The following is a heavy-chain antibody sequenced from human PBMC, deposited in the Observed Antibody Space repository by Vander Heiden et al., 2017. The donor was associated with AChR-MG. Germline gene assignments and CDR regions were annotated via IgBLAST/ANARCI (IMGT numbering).Heavy chain of an antibody. CDR1: GFTFSGYA. CDR3: ATTARSYYGSGWFDP. Sequence: EVQLLESGGGLVQLGGSLRLSCAASGFTFSGYASSWGRQAPGKGLDWVSAISGSGGSTYCADSVKGRFTISRDNSKNTLYLQMNSLRAEDTAVYYCATTARSYYGSGWFDPWGQGTLVTVSS. D-gene: IGHD3-10*01. J-gene: IGHJ5*02. CDR2: ISGSGGST. V-gene: IGHV3-23*01.